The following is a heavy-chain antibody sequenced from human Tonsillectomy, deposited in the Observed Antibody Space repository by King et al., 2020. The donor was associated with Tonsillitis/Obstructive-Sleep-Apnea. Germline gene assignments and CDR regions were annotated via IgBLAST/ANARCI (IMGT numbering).Heavy chain of an antibody. CDR1: GYTFTIYA. J-gene: IGHJ3*02. Sequence: VQLVESGSELKKPGASVKVSCTASGYTFTIYAMNWVRQAPGQGLEWLGWIATNTGNPTYAQGFTGRFVFSLDTSVSTAYLQISSLKAEDTAVYYCARRYCSGGSCYFDAFDIWGQGTMVTVSS. V-gene: IGHV7-4-1*02. CDR2: IATNTGNP. CDR3: ARRYCSGGSCYFDAFDI. D-gene: IGHD2-15*01.